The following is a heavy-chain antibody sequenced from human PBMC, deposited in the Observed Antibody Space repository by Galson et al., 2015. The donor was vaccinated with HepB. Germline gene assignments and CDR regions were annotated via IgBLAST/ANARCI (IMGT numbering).Heavy chain of an antibody. Sequence: QSGAEVKKPGESLRISCKGSGSSFTSYWISWVRQMPGKGLEWMGRIDPSDSYTNYSPSFQGHVTISADKSISTAYLQWSSLKASDTAMYYCARQSSYDSSGYYYDAFDIWGQGTMVTVSS. CDR1: GSSFTSYW. CDR2: IDPSDSYT. D-gene: IGHD3-22*01. CDR3: ARQSSYDSSGYYYDAFDI. V-gene: IGHV5-10-1*01. J-gene: IGHJ3*02.